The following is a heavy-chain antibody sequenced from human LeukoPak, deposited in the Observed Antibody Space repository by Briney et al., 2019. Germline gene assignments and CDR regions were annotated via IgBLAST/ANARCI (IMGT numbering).Heavy chain of an antibody. J-gene: IGHJ6*02. V-gene: IGHV3-21*01. D-gene: IGHD2-2*01. CDR2: ISSSSSYI. Sequence: PGGSLRLPCAASGFTFSSYSMNWVRQAPGKGLEWVSSISSSSSYIYYADSVKGRFTISRDNAKNSLYLQMNSLRAEDTAVYYCARDIRASSTTNYYYYGMDVWGQGTTVTVSS. CDR1: GFTFSSYS. CDR3: ARDIRASSTTNYYYYGMDV.